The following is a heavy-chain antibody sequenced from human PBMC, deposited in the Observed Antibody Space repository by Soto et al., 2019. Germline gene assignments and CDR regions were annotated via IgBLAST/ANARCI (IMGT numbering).Heavy chain of an antibody. D-gene: IGHD7-27*01. CDR3: GKGNSKWGTGDAFDI. CDR1: GFTFNNYA. J-gene: IGHJ3*02. V-gene: IGHV3-23*01. CDR2: ISRTGGST. Sequence: EVQLLESGGGVVQPGGSLRLSCAASGFTFNNYALNWVRQAPGKGLAWVSSISRTGGSTFYAGSAKGRFTISRDNSKNPLFLQMTSLRAEDTAVYYCGKGNSKWGTGDAFDIWGQGTMVTVSS.